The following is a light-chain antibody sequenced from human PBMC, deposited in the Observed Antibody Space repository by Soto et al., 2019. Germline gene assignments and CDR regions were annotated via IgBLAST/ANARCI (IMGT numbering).Light chain of an antibody. V-gene: IGLV2-23*02. CDR2: EVS. CDR3: CSYAGSSTLV. Sequence: QSVLTQPASVPGSPGQSITISCTGTSSDVGSYNLVSWYQQHPGKAPKLMIYEVSKRPSGVSNRFSGSKSGNTASLTISGLQAEDEADYYCCSYAGSSTLVFGTGTKVTVL. J-gene: IGLJ1*01. CDR1: SSDVGSYNL.